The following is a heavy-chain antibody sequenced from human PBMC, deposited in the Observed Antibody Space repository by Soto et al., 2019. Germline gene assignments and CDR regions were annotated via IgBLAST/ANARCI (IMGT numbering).Heavy chain of an antibody. Sequence: GGSLRLSRAASGFTFDDYTMHWVRQAPGKGLEWVSLISWDGGSTYYADSVEGRFTISRDNSKNSLYLQMNSLRTEDTALYYCAKGRYYYDSSGSPEGAFDIWGQGTMVTVSS. V-gene: IGHV3-43*01. CDR2: ISWDGGST. CDR1: GFTFDDYT. J-gene: IGHJ3*02. D-gene: IGHD3-22*01. CDR3: AKGRYYYDSSGSPEGAFDI.